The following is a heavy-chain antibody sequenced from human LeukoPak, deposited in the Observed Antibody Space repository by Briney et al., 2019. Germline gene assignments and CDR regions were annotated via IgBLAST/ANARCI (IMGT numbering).Heavy chain of an antibody. CDR2: IGTAGDT. D-gene: IGHD5-12*01. J-gene: IGHJ4*02. CDR3: ARARQGSGYDG. Sequence: PGGCLRLSCAASGFTFSSYDMHWVRQATGKGLEWVSAIGTAGDTYYPGSVKGRFTISRENAKNSLYLQMNSLRAGDTAVYYCARARQGSGYDGWGQGTLVTVSS. CDR1: GFTFSSYD. V-gene: IGHV3-13*01.